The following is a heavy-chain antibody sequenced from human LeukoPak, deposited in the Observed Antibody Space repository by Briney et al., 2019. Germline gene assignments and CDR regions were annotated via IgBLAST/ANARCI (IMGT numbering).Heavy chain of an antibody. CDR3: ARGGVVRGVIMAY. Sequence: ASVKVSCKTSGGTFNNSAISWVRQAPGQGLEWLGGIMPLFGTANYAQKFQGRVTITADESTSTAYMELSSLRSEDTAVYYCARGGVVRGVIMAYWGQGTLVTVSS. CDR1: GGTFNNSA. D-gene: IGHD3-10*01. V-gene: IGHV1-69*01. J-gene: IGHJ4*02. CDR2: IMPLFGTA.